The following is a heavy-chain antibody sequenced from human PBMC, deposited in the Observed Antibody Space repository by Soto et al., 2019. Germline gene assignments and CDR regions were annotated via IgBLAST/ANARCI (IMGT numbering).Heavy chain of an antibody. CDR3: TRGATTFYAFDI. CDR2: IRSKANSYAT. Sequence: GSLRLSCAASGFTFSGSAMHWVRQASGKGLEWVGRIRSKANSYATAYAASVKGRFTISRDDSKNTAYLQMNSLKTEDTAVYYCTRGATTFYAFDIWGQGTVVTVSS. CDR1: GFTFSGSA. J-gene: IGHJ3*02. V-gene: IGHV3-73*01. D-gene: IGHD1-26*01.